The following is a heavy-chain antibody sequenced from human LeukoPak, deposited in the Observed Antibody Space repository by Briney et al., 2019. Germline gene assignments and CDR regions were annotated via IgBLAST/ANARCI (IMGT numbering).Heavy chain of an antibody. J-gene: IGHJ4*02. CDR2: ISSSSSYI. V-gene: IGHV3-21*01. D-gene: IGHD1-26*01. CDR3: ARVGRGSYSHFDY. CDR1: GFTFSNCW. Sequence: GGSLRLSCTASGFTFSNCWMTWVRQAPGKGLEWVSSISSSSSYIYYADSVKGRFTISRDNAKNSLYLQMNSLRAEDTAVYYCARVGRGSYSHFDYWGQGTLVTVSS.